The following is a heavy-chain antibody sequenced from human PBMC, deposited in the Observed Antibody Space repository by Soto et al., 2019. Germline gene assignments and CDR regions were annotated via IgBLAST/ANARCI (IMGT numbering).Heavy chain of an antibody. CDR3: ARAPTSRFDY. CDR2: ISSDGFTQ. J-gene: IGHJ4*02. Sequence: GVSLKLACAASGFRVRTLAMHWVRQAPGKGLEWVAVISSDGFTQYYADSVKGRFTVSRDNSKNALFLQMSGLRPEDTAVYFCARAPTSRFDYWGQGTLVTVSS. CDR1: GFRVRTLA. V-gene: IGHV3-30*15.